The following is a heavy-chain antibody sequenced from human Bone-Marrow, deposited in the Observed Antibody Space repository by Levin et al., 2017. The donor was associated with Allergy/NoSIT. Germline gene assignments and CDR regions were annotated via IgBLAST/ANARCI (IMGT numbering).Heavy chain of an antibody. CDR2: ISWNRGKT. J-gene: IGHJ3*01. CDR1: KFIFDDYG. Sequence: LSLTCATSKFIFDDYGMYWVRQAPGKGLEWVSGISWNRGKTHYADSVKGRFIISRDNAKNSLYLQMNSLRTEDTALYYCVKSLNTMTIHDGFDFWGQGTMVTVSA. V-gene: IGHV3-9*01. CDR3: VKSLNTMTIHDGFDF. D-gene: IGHD1/OR15-1a*01.